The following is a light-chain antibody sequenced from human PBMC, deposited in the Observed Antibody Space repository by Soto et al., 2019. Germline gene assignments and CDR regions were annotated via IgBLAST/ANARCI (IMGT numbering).Light chain of an antibody. CDR3: QQFAISTT. J-gene: IGKJ1*01. Sequence: DIQMTQSPSTLSASVGDRVTITCRASHNIERWMAWCQQKPGKAPSLLIFDASTLHSGVPSRFSGSGSGTDFTLTISSLQPDDFATYYCQQFAISTTFGQGTKVDIK. CDR1: HNIERW. CDR2: DAS. V-gene: IGKV1-5*01.